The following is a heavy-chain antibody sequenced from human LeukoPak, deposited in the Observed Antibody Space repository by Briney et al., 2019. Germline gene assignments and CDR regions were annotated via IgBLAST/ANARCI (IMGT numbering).Heavy chain of an antibody. D-gene: IGHD1-26*01. CDR2: ISGSGDST. V-gene: IGHV3-23*01. Sequence: GGSLRLSCAASGFTFSSYVMSWVRQAPGKGLEWVSVISGSGDSTYYADSVKGRFTISRDNSKNTLYLQMNSLRAEDTAVYYCARESTPRGSYFDYWGQGTLVTVS. CDR3: ARESTPRGSYFDY. J-gene: IGHJ4*02. CDR1: GFTFSSYV.